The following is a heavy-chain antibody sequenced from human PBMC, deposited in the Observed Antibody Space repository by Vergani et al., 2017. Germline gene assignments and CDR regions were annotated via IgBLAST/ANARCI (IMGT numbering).Heavy chain of an antibody. V-gene: IGHV3-49*04. CDR3: TRVSLGGSYGY. Sequence: EVQLVESGGGLVQPGRSLRLSCTASGFTFGDYAMSWVRQAPGKGLEWVGFIRSKAYGGTTEYAASVKGRFTISRDDSKSIAYLQMNSLKTEDTAVYYCTRVSLGGSYGYWGQGTLVTVSS. CDR2: IRSKAYGGTT. CDR1: GFTFGDYA. D-gene: IGHD1-26*01. J-gene: IGHJ4*02.